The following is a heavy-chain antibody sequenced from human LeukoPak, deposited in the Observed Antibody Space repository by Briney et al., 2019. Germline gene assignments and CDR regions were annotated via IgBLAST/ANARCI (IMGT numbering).Heavy chain of an antibody. CDR3: ARDPNYGFDY. D-gene: IGHD4-17*01. J-gene: IGHJ4*02. CDR1: GYSSSSGYY. V-gene: IGHV4-38-2*02. Sequence: SETLSLICTVSGYSSSSGYYWGWIRQPPGKGLEWIGSIYHSGSTYYNPSLKSRVTISVDTSKNQFSLKLSSVTAADTAVYYCARDPNYGFDYWGQGTLVTVSS. CDR2: IYHSGST.